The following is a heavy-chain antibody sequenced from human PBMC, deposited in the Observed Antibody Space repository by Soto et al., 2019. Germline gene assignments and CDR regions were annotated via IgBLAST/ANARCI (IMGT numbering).Heavy chain of an antibody. D-gene: IGHD3-10*01. Sequence: QVQLVESGGGVVQPGKSLRLSCAGSGFTFSSYGMDWVRQAPGKGLEWVAVISHAGGNKYYSDSVKGRFTNSRDNSKNTLYLQMSSLRADDTAVYYCAKDRMGAGVRGYFDYWGQGTLVTVSS. CDR3: AKDRMGAGVRGYFDY. CDR2: ISHAGGNK. CDR1: GFTFSSYG. V-gene: IGHV3-30*18. J-gene: IGHJ4*02.